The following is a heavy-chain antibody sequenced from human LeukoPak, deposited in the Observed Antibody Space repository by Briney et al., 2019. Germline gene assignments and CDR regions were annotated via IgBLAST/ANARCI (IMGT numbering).Heavy chain of an antibody. CDR2: INHSGST. D-gene: IGHD3-22*01. J-gene: IGHJ4*02. V-gene: IGHV4-34*01. CDR1: GGSFSGYY. CDR3: AIVRYYDSSGYIIDY. Sequence: PSETLSLTCAVYGGSFSGYYWSWIRQPPGKGLEWIGEINHSGSTNYNPSLKSRVTISVDTSKNQFSLKLSSVTAADTAVYYCAIVRYYDSSGYIIDYWGQGILVTVSS.